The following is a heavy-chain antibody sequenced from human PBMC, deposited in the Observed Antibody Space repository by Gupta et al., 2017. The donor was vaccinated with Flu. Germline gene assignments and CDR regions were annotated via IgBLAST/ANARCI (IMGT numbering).Heavy chain of an antibody. CDR3: AKSYFYYSYMDV. Sequence: EVQLLESGGGLVQPGGSLRLSCAVPGLTFTTYTMTWVRQAPGKGLEWVSAISGGGGGTYYADSVRGRLTISRDNSKNTLYLQINSLRVEDTAVYYCAKSYFYYSYMDVWGKGTTVTVSS. CDR1: GLTFTTYT. V-gene: IGHV3-23*01. CDR2: ISGGGGGT. J-gene: IGHJ6*03.